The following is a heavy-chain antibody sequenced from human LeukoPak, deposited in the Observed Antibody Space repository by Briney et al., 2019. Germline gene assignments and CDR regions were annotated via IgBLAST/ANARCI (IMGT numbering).Heavy chain of an antibody. CDR1: GDSISSSNYY. V-gene: IGHV4-39*07. Sequence: TSETLSLTCTVSGDSISSSNYYWGWIRQPPGKGLEWIGNIYYSGSTYYNPSLKSRVTISVDTSKNQFSLKLSSVTAADTAVYYCAREFTFGGVIGYWGQGTLVTVSS. D-gene: IGHD3-16*01. CDR3: AREFTFGGVIGY. J-gene: IGHJ4*02. CDR2: IYYSGST.